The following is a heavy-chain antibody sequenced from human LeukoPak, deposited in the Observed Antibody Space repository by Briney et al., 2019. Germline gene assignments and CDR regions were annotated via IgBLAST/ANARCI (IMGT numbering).Heavy chain of an antibody. CDR1: GGSISSYY. CDR3: ARETPGAGHFDY. D-gene: IGHD7-27*01. Sequence: SETLSLTCTVSGGSISSYYWMWIRQPPGKGLEWIGYIYYSGGTHYNPTLKSRVTMLVDTSKNQFSLKLTAVTAADTAVYYCARETPGAGHFDYWGQGSLVTVSS. J-gene: IGHJ4*02. V-gene: IGHV4-59*01. CDR2: IYYSGGT.